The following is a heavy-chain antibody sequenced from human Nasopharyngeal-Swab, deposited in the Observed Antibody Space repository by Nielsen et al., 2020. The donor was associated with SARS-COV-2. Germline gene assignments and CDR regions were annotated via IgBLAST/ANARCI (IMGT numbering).Heavy chain of an antibody. D-gene: IGHD2-2*01. Sequence: GESLKISCTASGFTFGDYAMSWFRQAPGKGLEWVGFIRSKAYGGTTEYAASVKGRFTISRDDSKSIAYLQMNSLKTEGTAVYYCTSWSSTSCYAEDWGQGTLVTVSS. CDR1: GFTFGDYA. CDR2: IRSKAYGGTT. V-gene: IGHV3-49*03. J-gene: IGHJ4*02. CDR3: TSWSSTSCYAED.